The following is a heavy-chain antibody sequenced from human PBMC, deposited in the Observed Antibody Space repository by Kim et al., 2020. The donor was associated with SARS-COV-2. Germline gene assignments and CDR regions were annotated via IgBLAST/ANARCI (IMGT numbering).Heavy chain of an antibody. V-gene: IGHV4-34*01. Sequence: SETLSLTCAVYGGSFSGYYWSWIRQPPGKGLEWIGEINHSGSTNYNPSLKSRVTISVDTSKNQFSLKLSSVTAADTAVYYCARELLRRVVVAATPCCWFDPWGQGTLVTVSS. J-gene: IGHJ5*02. D-gene: IGHD2-15*01. CDR1: GGSFSGYY. CDR2: INHSGST. CDR3: ARELLRRVVVAATPCCWFDP.